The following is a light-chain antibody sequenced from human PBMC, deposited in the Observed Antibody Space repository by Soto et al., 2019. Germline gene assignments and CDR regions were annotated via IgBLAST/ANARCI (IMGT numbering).Light chain of an antibody. V-gene: IGLV1-51*01. J-gene: IGLJ1*01. CDR3: GTWVTSVSFRHV. CDR1: SSNVGNNY. Sequence: QSVLTQPHSVSAAPGQKVTISCSGSSSNVGNNYVSLYQHLPGTAPKLLIYDNNKRPSGIPDRFSGSKSGTSATLAITGLQTGDEAVYYCGTWVTSVSFRHVFGNGTEVA. CDR2: DNN.